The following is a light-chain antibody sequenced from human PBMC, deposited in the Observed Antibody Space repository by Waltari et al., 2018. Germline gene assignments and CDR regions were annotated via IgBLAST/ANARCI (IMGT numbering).Light chain of an antibody. V-gene: IGKV2-30*01. Sequence: DVVMTQSPISLSVTLGQPASISCRSSQSLGSSDGHAYLSWFHQRPGQSPRRLFYKVSDRDSGVPDRFSGSGSGTDFTLKISRVEAEDVGLYYCMQATHWPWTFGQGTKVEVK. CDR2: KVS. CDR3: MQATHWPWT. CDR1: QSLGSSDGHAY. J-gene: IGKJ1*01.